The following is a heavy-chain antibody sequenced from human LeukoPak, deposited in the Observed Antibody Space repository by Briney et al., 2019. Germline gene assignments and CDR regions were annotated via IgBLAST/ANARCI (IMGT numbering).Heavy chain of an antibody. J-gene: IGHJ4*02. CDR1: GYTFIGYN. V-gene: IGHV1-46*01. Sequence: ASVKVSCKPSGYTFIGYNMRWVRQAPGQGLEWMGIINPSGGSTRYAQKFQGRITMTRDTSTSTVYMELSSLRSEDTAIYYCARDRDPSYYDSSGYLDYWGQGTLVTVSS. CDR2: INPSGGST. D-gene: IGHD3-22*01. CDR3: ARDRDPSYYDSSGYLDY.